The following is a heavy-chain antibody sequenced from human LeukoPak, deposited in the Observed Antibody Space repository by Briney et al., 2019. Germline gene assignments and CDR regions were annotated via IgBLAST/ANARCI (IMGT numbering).Heavy chain of an antibody. D-gene: IGHD3-22*01. V-gene: IGHV3-30*04. CDR2: ISYDGRDK. CDR1: GFTFSRYP. Sequence: GGSLRLSCAASGFTFSRYPMHWVRQAPGKGLEWVAVISYDGRDKHHADSVKGRFTISRDNAKNSLYLQMNSLRAEDTAVYYCARGLGYYYDSSGWRLFDYWGQGTLVTVSS. CDR3: ARGLGYYYDSSGWRLFDY. J-gene: IGHJ4*02.